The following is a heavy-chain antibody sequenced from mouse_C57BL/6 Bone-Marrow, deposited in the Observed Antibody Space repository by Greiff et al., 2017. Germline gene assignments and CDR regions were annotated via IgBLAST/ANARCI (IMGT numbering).Heavy chain of an antibody. V-gene: IGHV14-4*01. D-gene: IGHD2-5*01. CDR2: IDPENGDT. CDR1: GFTIKDDY. J-gene: IGHJ3*01. CDR3: TTGVSNPAWFAY. Sequence: VQLLQSGAELVRPGASVTLSCTASGFTIKDDYMPWVQQTPDQGLEWIGWIDPENGDTEYASKFQGKATITADTSSNTAYLQLRSLTSEDTAVXYCTTGVSNPAWFAYWGQGTLVTVSA.